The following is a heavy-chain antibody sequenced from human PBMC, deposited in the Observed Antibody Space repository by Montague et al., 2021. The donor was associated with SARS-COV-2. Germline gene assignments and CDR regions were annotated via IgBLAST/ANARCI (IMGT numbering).Heavy chain of an antibody. CDR2: IHQSESGRT. Sequence: SETLSLTCAVSGGSISSREWWSWVRQPPGKGLEWIGEIHQSESGRTNYXPSLKSLVTISIDQSKNYFSLNLTSMTAAATAVYYCGGTWVYFSPVDVWGQGTPVIVSS. V-gene: IGHV4-4*02. J-gene: IGHJ6*02. D-gene: IGHD3-3*01. CDR1: GGSISSREW. CDR3: GGTWVYFSPVDV.